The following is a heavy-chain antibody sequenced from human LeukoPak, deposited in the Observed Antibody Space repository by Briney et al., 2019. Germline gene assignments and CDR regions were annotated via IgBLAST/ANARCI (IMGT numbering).Heavy chain of an antibody. Sequence: PGGSLRLSCAASGFTFSSYAMHWVRQAPGKGLEWVAVISYDGSNKYYVDSVRSRFTISRDNSKNTLCLQMNSLRAEDTAVYYCARDDVDIVATGYYYYGMDVWGQGTTVTVSS. CDR3: ARDDVDIVATGYYYYGMDV. CDR1: GFTFSSYA. D-gene: IGHD5-12*01. V-gene: IGHV3-30-3*01. J-gene: IGHJ6*02. CDR2: ISYDGSNK.